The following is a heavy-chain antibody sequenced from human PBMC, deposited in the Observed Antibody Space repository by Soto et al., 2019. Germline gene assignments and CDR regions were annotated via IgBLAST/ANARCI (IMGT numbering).Heavy chain of an antibody. J-gene: IGHJ4*02. Sequence: GGSLRLSCAASGFTFSSDAMSWVRQAPGKGLEWVSAISGSGGSTYYADSVKGRFTISRDNSKNTLYLQMNSLRAEDTAVYYCAKDKHDAIFGGVIRGRYFFAFWGQRTLVPVSS. CDR1: GFTFSSDA. D-gene: IGHD3-3*01. CDR2: ISGSGGST. V-gene: IGHV3-23*01. CDR3: AKDKHDAIFGGVIRGRYFFAF.